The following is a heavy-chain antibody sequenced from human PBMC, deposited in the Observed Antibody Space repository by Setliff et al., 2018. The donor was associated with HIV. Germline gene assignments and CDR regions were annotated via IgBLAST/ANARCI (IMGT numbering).Heavy chain of an antibody. CDR3: AREKYGDKFDY. CDR1: GYNFTNYG. Sequence: GASVKVSCKASGYNFTNYGIGWVRQAPGQGLEYLGWIGTYSGNTDYAQSVQGRVTMTRDTSTGTVYMDLRSLRSDDTAMYYCAREKYGDKFDYWGQGTLGTVSS. J-gene: IGHJ4*02. CDR2: IGTYSGNT. D-gene: IGHD2-8*01. V-gene: IGHV1-18*01.